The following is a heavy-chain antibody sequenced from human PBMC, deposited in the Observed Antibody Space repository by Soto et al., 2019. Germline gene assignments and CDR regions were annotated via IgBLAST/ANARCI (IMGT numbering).Heavy chain of an antibody. CDR2: ISAYNGNT. CDR3: XXXXXXXTGXY. V-gene: IGHV1-18*01. J-gene: IGHJ4*02. Sequence: QVQLVQSGAEVKKPGASVKVSXXASGYTFTSYGISWVRQAPGQGLEWMGWISAYNGNTNYAQKFQGRVTMTTDTSTSTAYMELRSLRSXDTXXXXXXXXXXXXTGXYWGQGTLVTVSS. CDR1: GYTFTSYG.